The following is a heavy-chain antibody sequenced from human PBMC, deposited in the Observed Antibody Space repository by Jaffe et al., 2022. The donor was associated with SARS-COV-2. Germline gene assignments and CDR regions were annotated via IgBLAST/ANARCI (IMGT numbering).Heavy chain of an antibody. CDR3: ARYPAFTWFGDLLTAPFDY. Sequence: EVQLVESGGGLVQPGRSLRLSCTASGFTFGDYAMSWFRQAPGKGLEWVGFIRSKAYGGTTEYAASVKGRFTISRDDSKSIAYLQMNSLKTEDTAVYYCARYPAFTWFGDLLTAPFDYWGQGTLVTVSS. J-gene: IGHJ4*02. V-gene: IGHV3-49*03. CDR1: GFTFGDYA. D-gene: IGHD3-10*01. CDR2: IRSKAYGGTT.